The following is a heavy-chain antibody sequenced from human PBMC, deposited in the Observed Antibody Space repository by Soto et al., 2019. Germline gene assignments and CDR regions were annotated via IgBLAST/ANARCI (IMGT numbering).Heavy chain of an antibody. CDR3: ARDLEMVPGYSSSWYYYGMDV. Sequence: GGSLRLSCAASGFTFSSYAMHWVRQAPGKGLEYVSAISSNGGSTYYANSVKGRFTISRDNSKNTLYLQMDSLRAEDMAVYYCARDLEMVPGYSSSWYYYGMDVWGQGTTVTVSS. J-gene: IGHJ6*02. D-gene: IGHD6-13*01. CDR1: GFTFSSYA. CDR2: ISSNGGST. V-gene: IGHV3-64*01.